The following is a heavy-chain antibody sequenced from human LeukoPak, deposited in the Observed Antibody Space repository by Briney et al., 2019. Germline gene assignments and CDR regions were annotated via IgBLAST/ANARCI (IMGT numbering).Heavy chain of an antibody. J-gene: IGHJ3*02. D-gene: IGHD3-22*01. CDR3: ARLLYDSSGRDAFDI. Sequence: SETLSLTCAVYGGSFSGYYWSWIRQPPGKGLEWIGEINHSGSTNYNPSLKSRVTISVDTSKNQFSLKLSSVTAADTAVYYCARLLYDSSGRDAFDIWGQGTMVTVSS. V-gene: IGHV4-34*01. CDR1: GGSFSGYY. CDR2: INHSGST.